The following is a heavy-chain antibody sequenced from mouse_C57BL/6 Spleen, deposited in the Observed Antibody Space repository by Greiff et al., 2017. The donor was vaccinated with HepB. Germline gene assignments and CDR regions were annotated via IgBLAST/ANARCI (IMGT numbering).Heavy chain of an antibody. CDR1: GYTFTSYW. Sequence: QVQLQQPGAELVKPGASVKMSCKASGYTFTSYWITWVKQRPGQGLEWIGDIYPGSGSTNYNEKFKSKATLTVDTSSSTVYMQLSSLTSEDSAVYYCARRYDYDDGTDYWGQGTTLTVSS. V-gene: IGHV1-55*01. D-gene: IGHD2-4*01. CDR3: ARRYDYDDGTDY. J-gene: IGHJ2*01. CDR2: IYPGSGST.